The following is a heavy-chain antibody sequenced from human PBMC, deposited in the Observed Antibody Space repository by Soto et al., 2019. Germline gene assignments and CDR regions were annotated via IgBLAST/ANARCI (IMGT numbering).Heavy chain of an antibody. Sequence: GGSLRLSCAASGFTFSSYGMHWVRQAPGKGLEWVAVIWYDGSNKYYADSVKGRFTISRDNSKNTLYLQMNSLRAEDTAVYYCARDRSLTSPPPDAFDIWGQGTMVTVSS. CDR2: IWYDGSNK. CDR3: ARDRSLTSPPPDAFDI. J-gene: IGHJ3*02. V-gene: IGHV3-33*01. CDR1: GFTFSSYG. D-gene: IGHD3-16*02.